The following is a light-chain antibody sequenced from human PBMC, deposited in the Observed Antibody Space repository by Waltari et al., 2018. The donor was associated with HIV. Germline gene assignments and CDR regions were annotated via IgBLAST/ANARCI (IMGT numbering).Light chain of an antibody. CDR2: EVT. J-gene: IGLJ3*02. Sequence: SALTQPPSASGSPGQSVTISCTGTSSDVGGYNHVSWYQQHPGKAPNRLVYEVTKRPPGVPKRFSGSKSGNPASLTVSGLQAEDEADYYCVSYAGVRDRWVFGGGTKLTVL. CDR3: VSYAGVRDRWV. V-gene: IGLV2-8*01. CDR1: SSDVGGYNH.